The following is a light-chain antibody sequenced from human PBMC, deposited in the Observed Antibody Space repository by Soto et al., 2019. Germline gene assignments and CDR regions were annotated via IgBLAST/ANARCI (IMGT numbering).Light chain of an antibody. Sequence: QSALTQPASVSGSPGQSITISCTGASSDVGDYSYVSWYQQHTGKAPKLMIYDVINRPSGVSNRFSGSKSGNTASLTISGLQAEDEADYYCSSYTTSSTWVFGGGTQLTVL. J-gene: IGLJ3*02. CDR3: SSYTTSSTWV. V-gene: IGLV2-14*01. CDR2: DVI. CDR1: SSDVGDYSY.